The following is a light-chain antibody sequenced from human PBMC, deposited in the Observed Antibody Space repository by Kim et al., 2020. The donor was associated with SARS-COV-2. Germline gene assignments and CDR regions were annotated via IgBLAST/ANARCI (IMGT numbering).Light chain of an antibody. CDR1: SSDVGGYNC. V-gene: IGLV2-14*04. CDR3: SSYTSSSHV. Sequence: PGQSITISCTGTSSDVGGYNCVSWYQQHPGKAPKLMIYDVSKRPSGVSNRFSGPKSGNTASLTISGLQAEDEADYYCSSYTSSSHVFGTGTKVTVL. CDR2: DVS. J-gene: IGLJ1*01.